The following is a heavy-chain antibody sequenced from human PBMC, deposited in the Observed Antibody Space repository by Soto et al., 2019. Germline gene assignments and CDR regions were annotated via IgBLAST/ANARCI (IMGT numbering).Heavy chain of an antibody. CDR1: AFSFSTSA. V-gene: IGHV3-64D*08. CDR3: VKDRYCSSTSCYADFDY. D-gene: IGHD2-2*01. CDR2: ISSNGGST. Sequence: PGGSLRVSCSASAFSFSTSARHWVRQAPRKGLEYVSGISSNGGSTYYAASVKGRFTISRDNSKNTLYLQMSSLRDDDTAVYYCVKDRYCSSTSCYADFDYWGQGALVTVSS. J-gene: IGHJ4*02.